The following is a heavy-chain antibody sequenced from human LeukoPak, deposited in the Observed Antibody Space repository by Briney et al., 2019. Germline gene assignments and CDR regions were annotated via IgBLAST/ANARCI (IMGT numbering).Heavy chain of an antibody. CDR3: ARDKSAGADTGSSFYY. CDR2: IKQDGSEK. J-gene: IGHJ4*02. Sequence: GGSLRLSCAASGFTFSNYWMTWVRQAPGKGLEWVASIKQDGSEKYYVDSVKGRFTFSRDKAKNSLYLQMDSLRAEDTAIYYCARDKSAGADTGSSFYYWGQGALVTVSS. CDR1: GFTFSNYW. D-gene: IGHD3-10*01. V-gene: IGHV3-7*03.